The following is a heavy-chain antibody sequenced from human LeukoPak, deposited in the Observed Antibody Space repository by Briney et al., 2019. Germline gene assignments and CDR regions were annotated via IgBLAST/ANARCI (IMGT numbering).Heavy chain of an antibody. J-gene: IGHJ6*02. CDR3: AKRVLWFGEFYGMDV. CDR2: ISGSGGST. V-gene: IGHV3-23*01. CDR1: GFTFSSYA. Sequence: GGSLRLSCAASGFTFSSYAMSWVRQAPGKGLEWVSAISGSGGSTYYADSVKGRFTISRDNSKNTLYRQMNSLRAEDTAVYYCAKRVLWFGEFYGMDVWGQGTTVTVSS. D-gene: IGHD3-10*01.